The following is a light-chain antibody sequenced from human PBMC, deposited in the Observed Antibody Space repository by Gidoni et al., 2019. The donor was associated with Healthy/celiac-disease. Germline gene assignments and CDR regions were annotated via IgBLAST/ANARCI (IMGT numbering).Light chain of an antibody. J-gene: IGKJ4*01. Sequence: DIKMTQSPSTLSASVGDRVTITCRASHSISSWLAWYQQKPWKAPKLLIYKASSLESGVPSRFSGSGSGTEFTLTIRSLQPDDFATYYCQQYNSYPLTFGGXTKVEIK. CDR3: QQYNSYPLT. CDR2: KAS. CDR1: HSISSW. V-gene: IGKV1-5*03.